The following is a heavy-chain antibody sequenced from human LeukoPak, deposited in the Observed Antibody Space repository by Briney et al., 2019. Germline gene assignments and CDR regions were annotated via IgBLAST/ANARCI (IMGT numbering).Heavy chain of an antibody. J-gene: IGHJ5*02. CDR2: IYYSGST. CDR3: ARSSGWYGKNNCFDP. CDR1: GGSISSYY. D-gene: IGHD6-19*01. Sequence: SETLSLTCTVSGGSISSYYWSWIRQPPGKGLEWIGYIYYSGSTNYNPSLKSRVTISVDTSKNQFSLKLSSVTAADTAVYYCARSSGWYGKNNCFDPWGQGTLVTVSS. V-gene: IGHV4-59*01.